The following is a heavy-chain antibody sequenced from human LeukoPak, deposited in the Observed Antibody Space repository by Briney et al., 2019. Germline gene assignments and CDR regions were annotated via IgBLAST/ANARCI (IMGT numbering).Heavy chain of an antibody. D-gene: IGHD2-2*02. CDR3: TRRHSYSFDY. CDR2: TYYRSKWYS. Sequence: SQTLSLTCSISGDSVSSNSAGWHWIRQSPSRGLEWLGKTYYRSKWYSDYAVSVKTRISINPDTSKSEFSLQLNSVTPEGTVVYYCTRRHSYSFDYWGQGTLVTVSS. J-gene: IGHJ4*02. CDR1: GDSVSSNSAG. V-gene: IGHV6-1*01.